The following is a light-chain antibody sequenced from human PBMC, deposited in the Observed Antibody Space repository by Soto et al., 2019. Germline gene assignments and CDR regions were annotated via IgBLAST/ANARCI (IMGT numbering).Light chain of an antibody. Sequence: DIQMTQSPSSLSASVGDRVTITCRASQSISSYLNWYPQKPGKAPKLLIYAASSLQSGVPSRFSGSGSGTDFTLTTSNLQPEDFATYDCQQSYSTPLTCGGGTKVESK. J-gene: IGKJ4*01. CDR1: QSISSY. V-gene: IGKV1-39*01. CDR2: AAS. CDR3: QQSYSTPLT.